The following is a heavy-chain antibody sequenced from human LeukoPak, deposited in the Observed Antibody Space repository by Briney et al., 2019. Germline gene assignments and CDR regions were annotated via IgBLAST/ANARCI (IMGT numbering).Heavy chain of an antibody. J-gene: IGHJ4*02. D-gene: IGHD6-19*01. CDR2: ISDDGRRK. CDR1: GFTFSRSG. V-gene: IGHV3-30*18. CDR3: GKDLTGGWSLDY. Sequence: GGSLRLSCAASGFTFSRSGMHWVRQAPGKGREWAAFISDDGRRKYYADSVKGRFTISRDDSKNTVYLQMNSLRSEDTAMYYCGKDLTGGWSLDYWGQGTLVTVSS.